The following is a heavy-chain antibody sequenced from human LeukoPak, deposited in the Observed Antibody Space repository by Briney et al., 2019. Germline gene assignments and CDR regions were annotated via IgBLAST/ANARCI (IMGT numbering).Heavy chain of an antibody. J-gene: IGHJ5*02. CDR3: AKVFRSGGYVWGSFINWFDP. V-gene: IGHV3-23*01. CDR1: GFTFSSYA. D-gene: IGHD3-16*01. Sequence: GSLRLSCAASGFTFSSYAMSWVRQAPGKGLEWVSAISGSGGSTYYADSVKGRFTISRDNSKNTLYLQMNSLRAEDTAVYYCAKVFRSGGYVWGSFINWFDPWGQGTLVTVSS. CDR2: ISGSGGST.